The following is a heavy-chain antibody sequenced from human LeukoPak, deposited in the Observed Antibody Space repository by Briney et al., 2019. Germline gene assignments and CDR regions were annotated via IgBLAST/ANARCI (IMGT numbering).Heavy chain of an antibody. CDR3: ARRGYCSGGSCYSSFDY. CDR1: GGSISSYY. D-gene: IGHD2-15*01. CDR2: IYTSGST. V-gene: IGHV4-4*08. Sequence: SETLSLTCTVSGGSISSYYWSWIRQPPGKGLEWIGYIYTSGSTNYNPSLKSRVTMSVDTSKNQFSLKLSSVTAADTAVYYCARRGYCSGGSCYSSFDYWGQGTLVTVSS. J-gene: IGHJ4*02.